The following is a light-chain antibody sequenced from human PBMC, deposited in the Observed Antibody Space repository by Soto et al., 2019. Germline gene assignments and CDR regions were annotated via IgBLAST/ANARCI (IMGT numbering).Light chain of an antibody. J-gene: IGLJ2*01. CDR3: SSYAGSKNFIL. V-gene: IGLV2-8*01. CDR2: GVN. CDR1: TSDVGGYNY. Sequence: QSALTQPPSASGSPGQSVTISCTGTTSDVGGYNYVSWYQLHPDKVPKLIIYGVNKRPSGVPDRFSGSKSGSTASLTVSGLQAEDEADYFCSSYAGSKNFILFGGGTKLTVL.